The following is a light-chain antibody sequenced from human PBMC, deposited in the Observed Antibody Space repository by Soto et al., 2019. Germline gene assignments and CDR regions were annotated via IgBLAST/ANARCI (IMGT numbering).Light chain of an antibody. CDR1: TGAVTSGYY. Sequence: QAVVTQEPSLTVSPGGTVTLTCASSTGAVTSGYYPNWFQLKPGQAPRALIYSTNKKHSWTPARFSGSLLGGKAALTLSGVQPEDEAGYYCLLYYGGARVFGGGTKLTVL. CDR2: STN. V-gene: IGLV7-43*01. CDR3: LLYYGGARV. J-gene: IGLJ2*01.